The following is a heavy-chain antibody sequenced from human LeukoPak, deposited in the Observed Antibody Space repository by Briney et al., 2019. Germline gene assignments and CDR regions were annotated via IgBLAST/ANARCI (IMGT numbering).Heavy chain of an antibody. D-gene: IGHD2-8*01. CDR1: GFTFSDYW. J-gene: IGHJ4*02. Sequence: GGSLRLSCAASGFTFSDYWMPWVRQAPGKGLEWVSSISSSSSYIYYADSVKGRFTISRDNAKNSLYLQMNSLRAEDTAVYYCARAPHYCTNGVCYSSPFDYWGQGTLVTVSS. CDR3: ARAPHYCTNGVCYSSPFDY. CDR2: ISSSSSYI. V-gene: IGHV3-21*01.